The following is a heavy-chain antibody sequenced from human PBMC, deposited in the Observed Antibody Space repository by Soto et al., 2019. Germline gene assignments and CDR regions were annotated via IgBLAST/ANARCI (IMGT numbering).Heavy chain of an antibody. D-gene: IGHD5-12*01. V-gene: IGHV4-31*03. CDR1: GGSISSGGYY. J-gene: IGHJ6*03. Sequence: QVQLQESGPGLVKPSQTLSLTCTVSGGSISSGGYYWSWIRQHPGKGLEWIGYIYYSGSTYYNPSLQSRVIMSVDTSENQFSLRLSSVTAADTAVYYCARKDSGYADYMDVWGTGTTVTVSS. CDR3: ARKDSGYADYMDV. CDR2: IYYSGST.